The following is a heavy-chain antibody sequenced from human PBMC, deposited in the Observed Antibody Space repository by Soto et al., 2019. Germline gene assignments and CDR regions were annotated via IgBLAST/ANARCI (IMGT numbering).Heavy chain of an antibody. V-gene: IGHV4-4*07. Sequence: SETLSLTCTVSGDSFSNYYCNWVRKSAGKGLEWIGRIYPTGSTTYNPSLKSRLTMSVDTSKNQFSLRLSSVTAADTAVYYCARESSSWFGYYYYYGMDVWGQGTTVTVSS. CDR3: ARESSSWFGYYYYYGMDV. CDR2: IYPTGST. J-gene: IGHJ6*02. D-gene: IGHD6-13*01. CDR1: GDSFSNYY.